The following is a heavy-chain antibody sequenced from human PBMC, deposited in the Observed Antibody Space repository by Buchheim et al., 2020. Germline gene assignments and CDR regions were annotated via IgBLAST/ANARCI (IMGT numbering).Heavy chain of an antibody. CDR3: ATADSDGVA. D-gene: IGHD4-17*01. J-gene: IGHJ3*01. V-gene: IGHV3-30*03. CDR1: GFTFSSYG. CDR2: ISYDGSNK. Sequence: QVHLVESGGGVVQPGRSLRLSCAASGFTFSSYGMHWVRQAPGKGLEWVAVISYDGSNKYYADSVKGRFTISRDNSKNTLYLLMNSLRADDTAVYYCATADSDGVAWGQGT.